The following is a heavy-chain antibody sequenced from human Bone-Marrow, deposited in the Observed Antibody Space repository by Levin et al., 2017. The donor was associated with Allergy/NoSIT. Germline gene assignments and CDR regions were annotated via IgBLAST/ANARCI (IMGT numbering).Heavy chain of an antibody. CDR2: IKGSGTT. CDR1: GSSISSDYS. CDR3: RLPLYRDGSDY. V-gene: IGHV4-38-2*01. Sequence: PSETLSLTCSVSGSSISSDYSWGWFRQPPGKGLEWVASIKGSGTTYYNPSLRSRLTISMDTTKNQFSLNLRSLTAADTAVYYCRLPLYRDGSDYWGQGTLVTVSS. D-gene: IGHD1-26*01. J-gene: IGHJ4*02.